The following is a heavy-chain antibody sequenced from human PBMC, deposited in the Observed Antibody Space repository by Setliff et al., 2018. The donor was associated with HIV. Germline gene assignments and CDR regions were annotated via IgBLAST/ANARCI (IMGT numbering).Heavy chain of an antibody. CDR3: AREIPYSYGGRGHPL. D-gene: IGHD3-22*01. Sequence: SETLSLTCALYGGSFSDYYWSWIRQPPGMGLEWIGEVNRGRRTNYNSSLKSRVTISIATSRNQFSLTVSSVTAADTAVYYCAREIPYSYGGRGHPLWGQGTLVTVSS. J-gene: IGHJ4*02. CDR1: GGSFSDYY. CDR2: VNRGRRT. V-gene: IGHV4-34*01.